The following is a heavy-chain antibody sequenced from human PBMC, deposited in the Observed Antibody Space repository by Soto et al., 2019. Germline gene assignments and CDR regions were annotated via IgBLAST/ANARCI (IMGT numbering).Heavy chain of an antibody. CDR2: IYWDDDK. CDR3: AHRRRHAVDY. CDR1: GFSLSTSGVG. V-gene: IGHV2-5*02. J-gene: IGHJ4*02. Sequence: QITLKESGPTLVKPTQTLTLTCTFSGFSLSTSGVGVGWIRQPPGKALEWLALIYWDDDKRYSPSLKSRLTITKDASKTQVVLTLTNMNPVDTATYYYAHRRRHAVDYSGQGTMVTVSS.